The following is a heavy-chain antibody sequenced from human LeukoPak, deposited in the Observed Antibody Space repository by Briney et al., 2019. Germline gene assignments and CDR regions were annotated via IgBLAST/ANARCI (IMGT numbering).Heavy chain of an antibody. CDR1: GYTFTGYY. CDR3: ARDYGLYPGCSWLDP. D-gene: IGHD2-2*02. Sequence: ASVKVSCKASGYTFTGYYIHWVRQAPGQGLEWMGRINCNGGGTSYAQKFQGRVTMTRDTSISTAYMELDRLTSDDTAVYYCARDYGLYPGCSWLDPWGQGTLVTVSS. CDR2: INCNGGGT. V-gene: IGHV1-2*06. J-gene: IGHJ5*02.